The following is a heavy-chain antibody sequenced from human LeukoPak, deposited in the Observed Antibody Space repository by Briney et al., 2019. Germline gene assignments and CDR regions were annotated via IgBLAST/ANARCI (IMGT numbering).Heavy chain of an antibody. CDR2: FLSSSSYI. CDR3: ARGGSGGIDY. Sequence: GGSLRLSCAASGFTFSNYNMNWVRQAPGKGLEWVSSFLSSSSYIYYADSVKGRFTISRDNAKNSLYLQMNSLRAEDTAVYYCARGGSGGIDYWGQGTLVTVSS. J-gene: IGHJ4*02. CDR1: GFTFSNYN. V-gene: IGHV3-21*01. D-gene: IGHD3-10*01.